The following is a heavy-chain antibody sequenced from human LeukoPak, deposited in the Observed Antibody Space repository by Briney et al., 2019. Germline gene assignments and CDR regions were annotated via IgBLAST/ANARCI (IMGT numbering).Heavy chain of an antibody. Sequence: PSETLSLTSTVSAGSISSYYWSWIRQPQGEGLGWIGYIYYSGSTNYNPTLKSRVTISVDTSKNQFSLKLSSVTAADTAVYYCARGRREYYYDSSGYNYFDYWGQGTLVSVSS. CDR1: AGSISSYY. J-gene: IGHJ4*02. V-gene: IGHV4-59*01. D-gene: IGHD3-22*01. CDR2: IYYSGST. CDR3: ARGRREYYYDSSGYNYFDY.